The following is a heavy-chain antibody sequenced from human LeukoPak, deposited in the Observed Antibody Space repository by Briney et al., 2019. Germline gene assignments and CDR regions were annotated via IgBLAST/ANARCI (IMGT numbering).Heavy chain of an antibody. V-gene: IGHV3-21*01. CDR1: GFTFSSYW. Sequence: GGSLRLSCAASGFTFSSYWMSWVRQAPGKGLEWVSSISSSSSYIYYADSVKGRFTISRDNAKNSLYLQMNSLRAEDTAVYYCARGFGELLYDDYWGQGTLVTVSS. CDR3: ARGFGELLYDDY. J-gene: IGHJ4*02. CDR2: ISSSSSYI. D-gene: IGHD3-10*01.